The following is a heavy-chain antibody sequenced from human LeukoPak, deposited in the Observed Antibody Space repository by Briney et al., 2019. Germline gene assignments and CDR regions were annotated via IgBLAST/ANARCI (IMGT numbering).Heavy chain of an antibody. J-gene: IGHJ4*02. V-gene: IGHV1-18*01. CDR1: GYTFTSYG. D-gene: IGHD3-9*01. CDR3: AIPGHYDILTGYSLYFDY. CDR2: ISAYNGNT. Sequence: ASVKVSCKASGYTFTSYGIIWVRQAPGQGLEWMGWISAYNGNTNYAQKLQGRVTMTTDTSTSTAYMELRSLRSDDTAVYYCAIPGHYDILTGYSLYFDYWGQGTLVTVSS.